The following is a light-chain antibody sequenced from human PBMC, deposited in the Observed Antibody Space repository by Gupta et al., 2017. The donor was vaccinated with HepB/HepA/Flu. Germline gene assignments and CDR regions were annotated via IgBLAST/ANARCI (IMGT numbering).Light chain of an antibody. J-gene: IGLJ2*01. CDR2: EVT. V-gene: IGLV2-23*02. Sequence: QSALTQPASVSGSRGQSIPMSCTGTSSDIGTYNLVSWYQQLPGKAPTLILYEVTKRPSGVSDRFSGSKSGNTASLTISGLQAQDEAQYYCCSYAGNSGLTFGGGTRLTVL. CDR1: SSDIGTYNL. CDR3: CSYAGNSGLT.